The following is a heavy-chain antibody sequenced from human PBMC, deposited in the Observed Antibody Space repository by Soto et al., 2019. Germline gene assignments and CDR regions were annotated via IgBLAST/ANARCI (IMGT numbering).Heavy chain of an antibody. V-gene: IGHV3-21*01. Sequence: GGSLRLSCAASGFTFSSYSMNWVRQAPGKGLEWVSSISSSSSYIYYADSVKGRFTISRDNAKNSLYLQMNSLRAEDTAVYYCASFSDRDSGGQYYFDYWGQGTLVTVSS. D-gene: IGHD3-10*01. CDR2: ISSSSSYI. CDR3: ASFSDRDSGGQYYFDY. J-gene: IGHJ4*02. CDR1: GFTFSSYS.